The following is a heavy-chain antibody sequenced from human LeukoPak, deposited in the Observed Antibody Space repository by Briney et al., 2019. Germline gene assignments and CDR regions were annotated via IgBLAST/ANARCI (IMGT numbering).Heavy chain of an antibody. D-gene: IGHD2-2*01. CDR1: GFTFRSYW. J-gene: IGHJ5*02. CDR3: AKVKGIVVVPAAAAERLSGFDP. V-gene: IGHV3-23*01. Sequence: GGSLRLSCAASGFTFRSYWMHWVRQAPGKGLEWVSAISGSGGSTYYADSVKGRFTISRDNSKNTLYLQMNSLRAEDTAVYYCAKVKGIVVVPAAAAERLSGFDPWGQGTLVTVSS. CDR2: ISGSGGST.